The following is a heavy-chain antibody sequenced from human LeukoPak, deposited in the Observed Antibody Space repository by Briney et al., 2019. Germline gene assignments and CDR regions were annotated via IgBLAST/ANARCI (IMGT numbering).Heavy chain of an antibody. V-gene: IGHV4-34*01. CDR2: INHSGST. Sequence: SETLSLTCAVYGGSFSGYYWSWIRQPPGKGLEWIGEINHSGSTNYNPSPKGRVTTSVDTSKNQFSLKLSSVTAADTAVYYCARGLGCSGGSCYGDYYYYYYMDVWGKGTTVTVSS. CDR1: GGSFSGYY. D-gene: IGHD2-15*01. J-gene: IGHJ6*03. CDR3: ARGLGCSGGSCYGDYYYYYYMDV.